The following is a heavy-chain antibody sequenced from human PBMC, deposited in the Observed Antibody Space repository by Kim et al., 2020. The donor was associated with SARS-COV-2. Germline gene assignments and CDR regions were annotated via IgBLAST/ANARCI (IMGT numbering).Heavy chain of an antibody. J-gene: IGHJ4*02. V-gene: IGHV3-30-3*01. CDR3: ASYRKAGDITVY. D-gene: IGHD7-27*01. CDR2: ISYDGSNK. CDR1: GFTFSSYA. Sequence: GGSLRLSCAASGFTFSSYAMHWVRQAPGKGLEWVAVISYDGSNKYYADSVKGRFTISRDNSKNTLYLQMNSLRAEDTAVYYCASYRKAGDITVYWGQGTLVTVSS.